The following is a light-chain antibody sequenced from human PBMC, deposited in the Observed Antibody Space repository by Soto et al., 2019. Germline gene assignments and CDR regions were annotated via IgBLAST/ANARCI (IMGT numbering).Light chain of an antibody. Sequence: QSVLTQPPSASGSPGQSVTISCTGTSSDVGGYNYVSWYQQHPGKAPKLMIYEVSKRPSGVPDRFSGYKSCNTASLTVSGLQAEDEADYYCSSYAGSNNLYVFGTGTKLTVL. V-gene: IGLV2-8*01. CDR3: SSYAGSNNLYV. CDR2: EVS. CDR1: SSDVGGYNY. J-gene: IGLJ1*01.